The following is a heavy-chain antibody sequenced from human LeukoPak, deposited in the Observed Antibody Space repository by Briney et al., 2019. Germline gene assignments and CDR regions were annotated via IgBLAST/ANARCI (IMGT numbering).Heavy chain of an antibody. CDR1: GFTFSSYT. CDR2: ISVNGYTT. D-gene: IGHD6-6*01. Sequence: GGSLRLSCAASGFTFSSYTMHWVRQAPGKGLEYVSAISVNGYTTYYADSVKGRFTISRDNSKNTLYLQMSSLRVEDTAVYYCASHSSSSRSFEYWGQGILVTVSS. J-gene: IGHJ4*02. V-gene: IGHV3-64D*09. CDR3: ASHSSSSRSFEY.